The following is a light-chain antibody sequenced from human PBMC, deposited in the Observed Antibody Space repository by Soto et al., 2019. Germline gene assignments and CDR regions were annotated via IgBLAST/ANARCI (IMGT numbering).Light chain of an antibody. J-gene: IGKJ1*01. CDR1: QSVDSNY. CDR2: GAS. CDR3: QHYDNSPRT. V-gene: IGKV3-20*01. Sequence: EIVLTQSPGTLSLSPGERATLSCRASQSVDSNYLAWYQQKPGQSPRVVMYGASSRATGIPDRFSGSGSGTDFTLTINSLEPEDFAVYYCQHYDNSPRTFGQGTKVEIK.